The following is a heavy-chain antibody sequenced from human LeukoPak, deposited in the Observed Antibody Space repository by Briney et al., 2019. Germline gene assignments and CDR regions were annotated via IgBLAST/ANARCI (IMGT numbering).Heavy chain of an antibody. CDR2: ISSNGGRT. V-gene: IGHV3-64*01. CDR3: AREGVEWLRGSMDV. CDR1: GFTFSSYA. Sequence: PGGSLRLSCAASGFTFSSYAMHWVRQAPGKGLEYVSAISSNGGRTYYANSVKGRFTISRDNSKNTLYLQMGRLRAEDMAVYYCAREGVEWLRGSMDVWGQGTTVTVSS. D-gene: IGHD5-12*01. J-gene: IGHJ6*02.